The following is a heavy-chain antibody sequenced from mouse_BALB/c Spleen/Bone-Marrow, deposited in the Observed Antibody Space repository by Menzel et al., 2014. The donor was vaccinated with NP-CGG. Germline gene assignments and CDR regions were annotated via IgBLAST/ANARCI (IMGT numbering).Heavy chain of an antibody. CDR1: GFTFXSYT. Sequence: EVKLQESGGGLVKPGGSLKLSCAASGFTFXSYTMSWVRQTPEKRLEWVATISSGGSYTYYPDSVKGRFTISRDNAKNTLYLQMSSLKSEDTAMYYCTRDAMDYWGQGTSVTVSS. J-gene: IGHJ4*01. CDR2: ISSGGSYT. CDR3: TRDAMDY. V-gene: IGHV5-6-4*01.